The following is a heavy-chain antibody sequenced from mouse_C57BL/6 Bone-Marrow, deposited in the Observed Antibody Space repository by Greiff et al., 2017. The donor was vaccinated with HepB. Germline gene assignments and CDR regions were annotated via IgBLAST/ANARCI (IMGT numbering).Heavy chain of an antibody. V-gene: IGHV1-67*01. CDR3: ACITTVVEPPYCYAMDY. CDR1: GYTFTDYA. J-gene: IGHJ4*01. CDR2: ISTYYGDA. D-gene: IGHD1-1*01. Sequence: VQLQQSGPELVRPGVSVKISCKGSGYTFTDYAMHWVKQSHAKSLEWIGVISTYYGDASYNQKFKDKATMTVDKSSSTAYMELARLTSEDSAVYYCACITTVVEPPYCYAMDYWGQGTSVTVSS.